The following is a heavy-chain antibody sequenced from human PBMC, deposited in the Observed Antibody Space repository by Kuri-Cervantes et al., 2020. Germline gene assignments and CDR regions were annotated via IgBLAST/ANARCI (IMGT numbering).Heavy chain of an antibody. CDR2: IFSNDEK. V-gene: IGHV2-26*01. J-gene: IGHJ5*02. CDR1: GFSLSNARMG. Sequence: SGPTLVKPTETLTLTCTVSGFSLSNARMGVSWIRQPPGKALEWLAHIFSNDEKSYSTSLKSRLTISKDTSKSQVVLTMTNMDPVDTATYYCAHSSKYAIANWFDPWGQGTLVTVSS. D-gene: IGHD2-8*01. CDR3: AHSSKYAIANWFDP.